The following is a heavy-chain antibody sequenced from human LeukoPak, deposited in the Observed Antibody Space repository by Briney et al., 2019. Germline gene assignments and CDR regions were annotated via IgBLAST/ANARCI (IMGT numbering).Heavy chain of an antibody. CDR1: GFTFSSYG. CDR2: ISYDGSNK. Sequence: GRSLRLSCVVSGFTFSSYGMHWVRQAPGKGLEWVAVISYDGSNKYYADSVKGRFTISRDNSKDTLYLQMNSLRAEGTAVYYCAKRGYYYDSSGYYSRTYFDYWGQGTLAIVSP. D-gene: IGHD3-22*01. J-gene: IGHJ4*02. V-gene: IGHV3-30*18. CDR3: AKRGYYYDSSGYYSRTYFDY.